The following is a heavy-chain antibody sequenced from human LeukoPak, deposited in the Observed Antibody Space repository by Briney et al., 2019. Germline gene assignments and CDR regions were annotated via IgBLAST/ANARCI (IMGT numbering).Heavy chain of an antibody. CDR1: GFTVSSNY. J-gene: IGHJ4*02. D-gene: IGHD3-22*01. CDR2: IYSGGST. V-gene: IGHV3-66*01. CDR3: ASIDYYDSSFDY. Sequence: PGGSLRRSCAASGFTVSSNYMSWVRQAPGKGLEWVSVIYSGGSTYYADSVKGRFTISRDNSKNTLYLQMNSLRAEDTAVYYCASIDYYDSSFDYWGQGTLVTVSS.